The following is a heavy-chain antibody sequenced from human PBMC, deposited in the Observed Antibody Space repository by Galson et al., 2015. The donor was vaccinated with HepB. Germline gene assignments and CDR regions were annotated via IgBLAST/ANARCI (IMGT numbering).Heavy chain of an antibody. CDR2: ISAYNGNT. CDR1: GYTFTSYG. V-gene: IGHV1-18*01. D-gene: IGHD6-13*01. J-gene: IGHJ4*02. CDR3: ARAPHHDSSSYFDY. Sequence: SVKVSCKASGYTFTSYGISWVRQAPGQGLEWMGWISAYNGNTNYAQKLQGRVTMTTDTSTSTAYMELRSLRSDDTAVYYCARAPHHDSSSYFDYWGQGTLVTVSS.